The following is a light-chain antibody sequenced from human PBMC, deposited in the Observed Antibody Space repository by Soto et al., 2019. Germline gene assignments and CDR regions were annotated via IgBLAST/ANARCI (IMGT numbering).Light chain of an antibody. V-gene: IGKV3-15*01. CDR1: QSVSSN. J-gene: IGKJ1*01. Sequence: EIVMTQSPATLSVSPGERATLSCRASQSVSSNFAWYQQKPGQAPRLLIYGASTRATGIPARFSGSGSGTEFTLTTSGLQSEYFEVYYSQQYNKWPPWTFGQGTKVEIK. CDR2: GAS. CDR3: QQYNKWPPWT.